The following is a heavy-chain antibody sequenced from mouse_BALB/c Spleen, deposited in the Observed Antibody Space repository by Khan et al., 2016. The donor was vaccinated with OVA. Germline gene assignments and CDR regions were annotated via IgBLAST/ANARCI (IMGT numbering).Heavy chain of an antibody. D-gene: IGHD1-1*01. CDR3: ARENYYGRSCDAMDY. CDR2: IGPGSSNT. V-gene: IGHV1S41*01. CDR1: GYTFTSYW. Sequence: DLVKPGASVKLSCKASGYTFTSYWINWIKQRPGQGLEWIGRIGPGSSNTYYNEMFKGKATLTVDTSARTAYIQLSSLSSADAAVFYCARENYYGRSCDAMDYWRQGTSVTVSS. J-gene: IGHJ4*01.